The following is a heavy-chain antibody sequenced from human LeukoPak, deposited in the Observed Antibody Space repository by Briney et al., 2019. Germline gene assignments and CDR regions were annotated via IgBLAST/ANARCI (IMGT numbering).Heavy chain of an antibody. J-gene: IGHJ4*02. CDR2: ISGNGGST. Sequence: AGSLPVSCVASGFTFSSYVMNWVRRAPGKGLEWVSAISGNGGSTYYADSVKGRFTISRDNSKNTLYLQMNSLRAEDTALYYCAKDAVFGDYEWVFDYWGQGTLITVSS. D-gene: IGHD4-17*01. CDR3: AKDAVFGDYEWVFDY. CDR1: GFTFSSYV. V-gene: IGHV3-23*01.